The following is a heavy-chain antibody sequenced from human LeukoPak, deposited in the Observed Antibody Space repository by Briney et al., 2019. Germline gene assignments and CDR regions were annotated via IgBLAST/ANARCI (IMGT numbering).Heavy chain of an antibody. CDR1: GFTFSSYS. V-gene: IGHV3-48*01. J-gene: IGHJ4*02. CDR3: ARDRSMITFGGVLPPDY. Sequence: GGSLRLSCAASGFTFSSYSMNWVRQAPGKGLEWVSYISSSSSTIYYADSVKGRFTISRDNAKNSLYLQMNSLRAEDTAVYYCARDRSMITFGGVLPPDYWGQGTLVTVSS. D-gene: IGHD3-16*01. CDR2: ISSSSSTI.